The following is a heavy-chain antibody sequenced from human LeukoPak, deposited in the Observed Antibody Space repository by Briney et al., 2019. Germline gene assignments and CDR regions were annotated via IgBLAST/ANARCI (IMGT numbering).Heavy chain of an antibody. CDR2: IYYSGST. D-gene: IGHD7-27*01. CDR1: GGSISSSSYY. V-gene: IGHV4-39*07. J-gene: IGHJ4*02. Sequence: PSETLSLTCTVSGGSISSSSYYWGWIRQRPGKGLEGIGSIYYSGSTNYNPSLKSRVTISVDTSKNQFSLKLSSVTAADTAVYYCARAQANWGLYWGQGTLVTVSS. CDR3: ARAQANWGLY.